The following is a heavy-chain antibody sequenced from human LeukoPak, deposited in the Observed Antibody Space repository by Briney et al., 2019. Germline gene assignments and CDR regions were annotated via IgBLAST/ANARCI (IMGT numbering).Heavy chain of an antibody. D-gene: IGHD5-24*01. Sequence: GGSLRLSCAASGFTFSGYWMTWVRQAPGKGLEWVANIKQDGSKKSYVDSVKGRFTISRDNTKNSLYLQMNSLRAEDTAIYYCTRVGYIDEGIDYWGQGTLVTVSS. V-gene: IGHV3-7*04. CDR2: IKQDGSKK. CDR1: GFTFSGYW. CDR3: TRVGYIDEGIDY. J-gene: IGHJ4*02.